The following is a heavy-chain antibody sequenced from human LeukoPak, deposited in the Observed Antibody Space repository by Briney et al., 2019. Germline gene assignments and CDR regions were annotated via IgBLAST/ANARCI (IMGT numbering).Heavy chain of an antibody. CDR2: INPSSGST. CDR3: ARATYSGYDYENRLGE. V-gene: IGHV1-46*01. Sequence: ASVKVSFKAAVYTFTSYYMHWVRQPPGQGLEGMGIINPSSGSTSYAQKFQGRVTMTRDTSTSTVYMELSSMRSEETAVYYCARATYSGYDYENRLGEWGQGTLVTVSS. CDR1: VYTFTSYY. D-gene: IGHD5-12*01. J-gene: IGHJ4*02.